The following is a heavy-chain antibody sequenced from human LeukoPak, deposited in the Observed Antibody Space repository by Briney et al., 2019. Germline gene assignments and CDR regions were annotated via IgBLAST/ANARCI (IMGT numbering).Heavy chain of an antibody. Sequence: GGSLRLSCATSGFSFSSYAMNWVRQAPGKGLEWVSYISSSGSTIYYADSVKGRFTISRDNAKNSLYLQMNSLRAEDTAVYYCARVDRNYGDLDYWGQGTLVTVSS. J-gene: IGHJ4*02. CDR2: ISSSGSTI. CDR3: ARVDRNYGDLDY. V-gene: IGHV3-48*03. D-gene: IGHD4-17*01. CDR1: GFSFSSYA.